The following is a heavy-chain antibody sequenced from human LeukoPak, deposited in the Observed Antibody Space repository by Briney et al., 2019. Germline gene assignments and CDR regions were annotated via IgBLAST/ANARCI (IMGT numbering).Heavy chain of an antibody. V-gene: IGHV3-7*03. J-gene: IGHJ4*02. CDR1: GFTFSSYW. Sequence: GSLRLSCAASGFTFSSYWMSWVRQAPGKGLEWVANIKQDGSEKYYVDSVMGRFTISRDNAKNSLYLQMNSLRAEDTAVYYCARDLARGSGSEPTPSFDYWGQGTLVTVSS. CDR2: IKQDGSEK. CDR3: ARDLARGSGSEPTPSFDY. D-gene: IGHD3-10*01.